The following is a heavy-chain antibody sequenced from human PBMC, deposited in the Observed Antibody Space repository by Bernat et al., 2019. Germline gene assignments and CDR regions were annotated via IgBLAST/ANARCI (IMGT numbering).Heavy chain of an antibody. V-gene: IGHV4-4*02. CDR3: ARGIAVAATSYHWFDP. CDR1: GGSISSSNW. D-gene: IGHD6-19*01. CDR2: IYHSGSF. J-gene: IGHJ5*02. Sequence: QVQLQESGPGLVKPSGTLSLTCAVSGGSISSSNWWSWVRQPPGKGLEWIGEIYHSGSFKYNPSLKSRVTISVDKSTNHFSLQLTSVTAADTAVYYCARGIAVAATSYHWFDPWGQGTLVTVSS.